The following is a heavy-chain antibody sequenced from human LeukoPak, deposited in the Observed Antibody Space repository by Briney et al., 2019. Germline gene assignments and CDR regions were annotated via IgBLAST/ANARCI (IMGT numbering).Heavy chain of an antibody. Sequence: PGRSLRLSCAASGFTFSSYAMHWVRQAPGKGLEWVAVISYDGSNKYYADSVKGRFTISRDNSKNTLYLQMNSLRAEDTAVYYCASTNWFDPWGQGTLVTVSS. CDR1: GFTFSSYA. CDR3: ASTNWFDP. CDR2: ISYDGSNK. J-gene: IGHJ5*02. V-gene: IGHV3-30-3*01.